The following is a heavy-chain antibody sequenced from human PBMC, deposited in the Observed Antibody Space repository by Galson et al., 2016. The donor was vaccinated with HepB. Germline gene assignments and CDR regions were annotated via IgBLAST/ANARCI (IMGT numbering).Heavy chain of an antibody. CDR3: ARQHWFGPDY. CDR2: VYYSGNI. J-gene: IGHJ4*02. V-gene: IGHV4-59*02. D-gene: IGHD3-10*01. CDR1: GGSVDDYY. Sequence: SETLSLTCSVSGGSVDDYYWHWIRQPPGKGLEWIGFVYYSGNIYYTPSLRSRVTISLDRSDNHVSLRLTSVAAADTAVYYCARQHWFGPDYWGQGTLVTVSS.